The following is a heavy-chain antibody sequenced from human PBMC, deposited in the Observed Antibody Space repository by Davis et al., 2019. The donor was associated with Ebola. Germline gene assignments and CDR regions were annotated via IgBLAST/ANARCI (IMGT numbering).Heavy chain of an antibody. J-gene: IGHJ1*01. CDR3: ARHYVAPYNSTWYIQR. Sequence: MPSETLSLTCTVSGDSISDNAYLWGWVRQPPGKGLEWIGSISSTGSVYYSPPLKGRVTVSVDTSENRFSLRLASVTAADTAVYFCARHYVAPYNSTWYIQRWGRGTLVSVSS. CDR1: GDSISDNAYL. D-gene: IGHD6-13*01. CDR2: ISSTGSV. V-gene: IGHV4-39*02.